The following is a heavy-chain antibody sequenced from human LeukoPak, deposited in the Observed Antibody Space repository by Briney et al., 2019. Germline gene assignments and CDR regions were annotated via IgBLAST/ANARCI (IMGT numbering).Heavy chain of an antibody. V-gene: IGHV1-8*03. Sequence: ASVKVSCKASGGTFSSYDINWVRQATGQGLEWMGWMNPNSGNTGYAQKFQGRVTITRNTSISTAYMELSSLRSEDTAVYYCARELTASGHAHNWFDPWGQGTLVTVSS. J-gene: IGHJ5*02. CDR2: MNPNSGNT. D-gene: IGHD1-14*01. CDR3: ARELTASGHAHNWFDP. CDR1: GGTFSSYD.